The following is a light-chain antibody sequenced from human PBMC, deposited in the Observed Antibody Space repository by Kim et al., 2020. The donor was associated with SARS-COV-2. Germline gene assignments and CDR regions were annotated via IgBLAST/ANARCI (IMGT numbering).Light chain of an antibody. CDR1: QSDSSSY. Sequence: WSPGERATLSCRASQSDSSSYLAWYQQKPGQAPRLLIYGACSRATGIPHRFSGSGSGTDFTLTISRLEPEDFAVYYCQQYGSSPYSFGQGTKLEI. J-gene: IGKJ2*03. CDR2: GAC. CDR3: QQYGSSPYS. V-gene: IGKV3-20*01.